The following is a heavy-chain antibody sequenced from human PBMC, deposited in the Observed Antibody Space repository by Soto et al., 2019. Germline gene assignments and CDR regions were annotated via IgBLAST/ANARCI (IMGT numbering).Heavy chain of an antibody. D-gene: IGHD6-13*01. CDR3: ARGSYSSSWYIWFDP. CDR1: GGTFSSYA. J-gene: IGHJ5*02. V-gene: IGHV1-69*13. Sequence: SVKVSCKAPGGTFSSYAISWVRQAPGQGLEWMGGIIPIFGTANYAQKFQGRVTITADVSTSTAYMELSSLRSEDTAVYYCARGSYSSSWYIWFDPWGQGTLVTVSS. CDR2: IIPIFGTA.